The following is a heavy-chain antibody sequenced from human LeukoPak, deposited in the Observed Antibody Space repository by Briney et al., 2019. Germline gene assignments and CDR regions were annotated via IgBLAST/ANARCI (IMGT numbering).Heavy chain of an antibody. V-gene: IGHV4-39*01. CDR1: GGSISSSSYY. D-gene: IGHD2-2*01. CDR2: IYYSGST. CDR3: ASNLGGLVPAASNY. J-gene: IGHJ4*02. Sequence: PSETLSLTCTVSGGSISSSSYYWGWIRQPPGKGLEWIGSIYYSGSTYYNPSLKSRVTISVDTSKNQFSLKLSSVTAADTAVYYCASNLGGLVPAASNYWGQGTLVTVSS.